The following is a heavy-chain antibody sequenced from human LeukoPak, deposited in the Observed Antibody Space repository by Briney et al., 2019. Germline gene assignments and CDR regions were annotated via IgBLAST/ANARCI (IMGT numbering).Heavy chain of an antibody. CDR1: GFTFSSYA. CDR3: ARVGATVGY. Sequence: GGSLRLSCAASGFTFSSYAMHWVRQAPGKGLEWVAVISYDGSNKYYADSVKGRFTISRDNSKNTLYLQMNSLRAEDTAVYYCARVGATVGYWGQGTLVTVSS. D-gene: IGHD1-26*01. CDR2: ISYDGSNK. J-gene: IGHJ4*02. V-gene: IGHV3-30*04.